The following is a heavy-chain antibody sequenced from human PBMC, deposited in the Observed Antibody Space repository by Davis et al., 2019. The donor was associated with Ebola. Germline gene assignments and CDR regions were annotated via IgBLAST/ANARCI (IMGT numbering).Heavy chain of an antibody. CDR2: ISSSSSTI. Sequence: GESLKISCAASGFTFSDYYMSWIRQAPGKGLEWVSYISSSSSTIYYADSAQGRFTISRDNAKNSLYLQMNSLRAEDTAVYYCARDRPLDFFFGDYYGMDVWGQGTTVTVSS. J-gene: IGHJ6*02. V-gene: IGHV3-11*04. D-gene: IGHD3-16*01. CDR1: GFTFSDYY. CDR3: ARDRPLDFFFGDYYGMDV.